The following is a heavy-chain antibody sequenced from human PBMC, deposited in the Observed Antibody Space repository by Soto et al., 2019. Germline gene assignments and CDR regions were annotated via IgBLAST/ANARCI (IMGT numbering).Heavy chain of an antibody. Sequence: PSETLSLTCTVSGGSISSGDYYWSWIRQPPGKGLEWIGYIYYSGSTYYNPSLKSRVTISVDTSKNQFSLKLSSVTAADTAVYYCARVRGDGVGYCSGGSCSPYNWFDPWGQGTLVTVSS. CDR3: ARVRGDGVGYCSGGSCSPYNWFDP. V-gene: IGHV4-30-4*01. J-gene: IGHJ5*02. CDR2: IYYSGST. CDR1: GGSISSGDYY. D-gene: IGHD2-15*01.